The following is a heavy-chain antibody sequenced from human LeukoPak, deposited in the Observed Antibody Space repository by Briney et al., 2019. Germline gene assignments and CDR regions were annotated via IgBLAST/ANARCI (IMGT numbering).Heavy chain of an antibody. J-gene: IGHJ2*01. V-gene: IGHV3-73*01. Sequence: GGSLRLSCAASGFTFSDSAMHWVRQASGKGLEWVGRIRNKPNNYATAYAASVKGRFTISRDDSKNTAFLQMNSLETEDTAVYYCTRRPFGGNSSPYWYFDLWGRGTLVTVSS. CDR2: IRNKPNNYAT. CDR1: GFTFSDSA. D-gene: IGHD4-23*01. CDR3: TRRPFGGNSSPYWYFDL.